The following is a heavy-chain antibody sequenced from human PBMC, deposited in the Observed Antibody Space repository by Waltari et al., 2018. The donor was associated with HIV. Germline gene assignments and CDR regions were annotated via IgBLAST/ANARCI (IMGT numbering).Heavy chain of an antibody. D-gene: IGHD1-26*01. Sequence: QVQLQQWGAGLLKPSETLSLTCAVYGGSFSGYYWSWIRQPPGKGLEWIGEINHSGSTNYNPSLKSRVTISVDTSKNQFSLKLSSVTAADTAVYYCARASSHYNFDYWGQGTLVTVSS. V-gene: IGHV4-34*01. CDR1: GGSFSGYY. CDR3: ARASSHYNFDY. J-gene: IGHJ4*02. CDR2: INHSGST.